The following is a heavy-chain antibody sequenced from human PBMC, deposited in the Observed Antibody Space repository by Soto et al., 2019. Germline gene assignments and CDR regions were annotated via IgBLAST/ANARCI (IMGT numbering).Heavy chain of an antibody. J-gene: IGHJ6*03. CDR2: INHSGST. CDR1: GGSFSGYY. Sequence: SETLSLTCAVYGGSFSGYYWSWIRQPPGKGLEWIGEINHSGSTNYNPSLKSRVTISVDTSKNQFSLKLSSVTAADTAVYYCARLRGAEYYYYYMDVWGKGTTVNVSS. V-gene: IGHV4-34*01. CDR3: ARLRGAEYYYYYMDV.